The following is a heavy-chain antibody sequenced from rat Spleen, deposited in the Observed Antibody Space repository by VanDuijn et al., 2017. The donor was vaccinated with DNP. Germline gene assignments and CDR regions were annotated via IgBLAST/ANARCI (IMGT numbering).Heavy chain of an antibody. V-gene: IGHV5-20*01. CDR3: TRERQYMFDY. Sequence: EVQLVESGGGLVQPGRSLKLSCAASGFTFSDYYMAWVRQAPKKGLEWVATISASGSRTYYPDSVKDRFTISRDNAKRSLYLQMNSLKSEDSATYYCTRERQYMFDYWGQGVMVTVSS. D-gene: IGHD1-9*01. J-gene: IGHJ2*01. CDR2: ISASGSRT. CDR1: GFTFSDYY.